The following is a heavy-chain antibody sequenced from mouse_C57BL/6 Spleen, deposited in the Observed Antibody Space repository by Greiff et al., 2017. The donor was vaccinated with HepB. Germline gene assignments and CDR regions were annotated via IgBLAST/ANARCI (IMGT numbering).Heavy chain of an antibody. V-gene: IGHV1-52*01. CDR3: ARRGVYGTSFAY. D-gene: IGHD1-1*01. Sequence: QVQLQQPGAELVRPGSSVKLSCKASGYTFTSYWMHWVKQRPIQGLEWIGNIDPSDSETHYNQKFKDKATLTVDKSSSTAYMQLSSLTSADAAVYYCARRGVYGTSFAYWGQGTLVTVSA. J-gene: IGHJ3*01. CDR2: IDPSDSET. CDR1: GYTFTSYW.